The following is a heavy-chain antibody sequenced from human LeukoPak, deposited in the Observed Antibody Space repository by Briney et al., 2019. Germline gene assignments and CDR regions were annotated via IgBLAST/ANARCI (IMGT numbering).Heavy chain of an antibody. CDR1: GFTFSNAW. D-gene: IGHD3-10*01. CDR2: IKSKTDGGTT. CDR3: TTMILEGITMVRAI. Sequence: GGSLRLSCAASGFTFSNAWMSWVRQAPGKGLEWVGRIKSKTDGGTTDYAATGKGRFTISRDDSKNTQYLQMNSLKTEDTAVYYCTTMILEGITMVRAIWGQGTTVTVSS. V-gene: IGHV3-15*01. J-gene: IGHJ6*02.